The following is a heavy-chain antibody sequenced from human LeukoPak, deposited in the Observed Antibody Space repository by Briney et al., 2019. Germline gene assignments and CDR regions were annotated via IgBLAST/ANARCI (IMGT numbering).Heavy chain of an antibody. D-gene: IGHD6-6*01. V-gene: IGHV3-21*01. CDR1: GFTFSSYS. CDR2: ISSSSSYI. J-gene: IGHJ4*02. Sequence: GGSLRLSCAASGFTFSSYSMNWVRQAPGKGLEWVSSISSSSSYIYYADSVKGRFTISRDNAKNSLYLQMNSLRAEDTAVYYCARVVSRSGIAARQYYFDYWGQGTLVTVSS. CDR3: ARVVSRSGIAARQYYFDY.